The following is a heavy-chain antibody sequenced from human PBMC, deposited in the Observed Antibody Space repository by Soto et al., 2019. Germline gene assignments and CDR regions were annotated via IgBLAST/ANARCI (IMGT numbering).Heavy chain of an antibody. CDR3: ARDPTSRAAAGMGIVLDWFDP. CDR2: INPNSGGT. J-gene: IGHJ5*02. Sequence: VKVSCKASGYTFTGYYMHWVRQAPGQGLEWMGWINPNSGGTNYAQKFQGWVTMTRDTSISTAYMELSRLRSDDTAVYYCARDPTSRAAAGMGIVLDWFDPWGQGTLVTVSS. D-gene: IGHD6-13*01. CDR1: GYTFTGYY. V-gene: IGHV1-2*04.